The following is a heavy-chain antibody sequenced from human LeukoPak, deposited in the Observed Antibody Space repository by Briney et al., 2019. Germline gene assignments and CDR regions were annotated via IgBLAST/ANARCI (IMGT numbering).Heavy chain of an antibody. Sequence: SETPSLTCTVSGGSISGYYWSWIRQPPGKGLEWIGYINYSGSTNYNPSLKSRVTISVDTSKNQFSLKLNSVTAADTAVYYCARGPFTYGSVTWGQGTLVTVSS. J-gene: IGHJ4*02. D-gene: IGHD3-10*01. CDR1: GGSISGYY. V-gene: IGHV4-59*01. CDR3: ARGPFTYGSVT. CDR2: INYSGST.